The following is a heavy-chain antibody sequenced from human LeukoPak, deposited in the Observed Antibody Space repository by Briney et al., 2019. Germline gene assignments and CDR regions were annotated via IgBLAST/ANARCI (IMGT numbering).Heavy chain of an antibody. V-gene: IGHV1-69*13. D-gene: IGHD2/OR15-2a*01. J-gene: IGHJ6*02. CDR3: ARVVTDRYYYYYGMDV. CDR2: IIPIFGTA. CDR1: VGTFSSYA. Sequence: ASVKVSCKASVGTFSSYAISWVRQAPGHGLEWMGGIIPIFGTANYAQKFQGRVTITADESTSTAYMELSSLRSEDTAVYYCARVVTDRYYYYYGMDVWGQGTTVTVSS.